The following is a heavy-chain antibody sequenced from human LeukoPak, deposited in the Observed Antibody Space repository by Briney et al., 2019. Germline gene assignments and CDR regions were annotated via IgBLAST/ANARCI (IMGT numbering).Heavy chain of an antibody. Sequence: ASETLSLTCTVSGGSISTYYWNWIRQPPGKGLEWIGYIYHSGSTNYNPSLQSRVAISVDTSKNQFSLNLNSVTAADTAVYYCARGGAARLHFQNWGQGTLVTVSS. CDR1: GGSISTYY. D-gene: IGHD6-6*01. J-gene: IGHJ1*01. CDR2: IYHSGST. CDR3: ARGGAARLHFQN. V-gene: IGHV4-59*01.